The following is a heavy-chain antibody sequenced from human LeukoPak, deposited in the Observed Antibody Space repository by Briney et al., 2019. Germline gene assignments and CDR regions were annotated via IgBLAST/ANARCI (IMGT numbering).Heavy chain of an antibody. D-gene: IGHD3-3*02. J-gene: IGHJ4*02. Sequence: GISLRLSRPAHRLTFSSYDMLGVRRAPGKELEWVAVIWYDGSNKYYADSVTGRFTISRDNSKNTLSLQMNSLRAEDTAVYYCATSFKDFDYWGQGTLVTVSS. CDR3: ATSFKDFDY. V-gene: IGHV3-33*01. CDR1: RLTFSSYD. CDR2: IWYDGSNK.